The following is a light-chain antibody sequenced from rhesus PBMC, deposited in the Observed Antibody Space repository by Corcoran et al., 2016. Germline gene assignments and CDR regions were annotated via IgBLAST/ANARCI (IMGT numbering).Light chain of an antibody. Sequence: QAALTQPRSVSGSPGQSVTISCTGTSNDIGGYNYVSWYQQHPGTAPKLMISEVTKRPSGVSDRFSGSKSGNTASLTISGLQAEDEADYYCSSCAGSNIYIFGAGTRLTVL. V-gene: IGLV2-32*02. J-gene: IGLJ1*01. CDR3: SSCAGSNIYI. CDR1: SNDIGGYNY. CDR2: EVT.